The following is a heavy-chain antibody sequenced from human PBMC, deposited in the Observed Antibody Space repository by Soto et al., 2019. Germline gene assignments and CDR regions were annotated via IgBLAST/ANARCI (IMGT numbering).Heavy chain of an antibody. D-gene: IGHD2-2*01. V-gene: IGHV4-59*01. CDR2: IYYSGST. J-gene: IGHJ5*02. CDR1: GGSISSYY. Sequence: SSETLSLTCTVSGGSISSYYWSWIRQPPGKGLEWIGYIYYSGSTNYNPSLKSRVTISVDTSKNQFSLKLSSVTAADTAVYYCARAIVVVPAAMGFDPWGQGTLVTVSS. CDR3: ARAIVVVPAAMGFDP.